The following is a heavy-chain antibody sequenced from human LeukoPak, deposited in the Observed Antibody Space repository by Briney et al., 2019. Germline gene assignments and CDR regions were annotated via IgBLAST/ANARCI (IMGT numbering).Heavy chain of an antibody. CDR3: ARGYCSGGSCYSYYYYNYMDV. V-gene: IGHV4-4*07. CDR2: IYTSGST. CDR1: GGSISSYY. J-gene: IGHJ6*03. D-gene: IGHD2-15*01. Sequence: WETLSLTCTVSGGSISSYYWSWIRQPAGKGLEWIGRIYTSGSTNYNPSLKSRVTISVDTSKNQFSLKLSSVTAADTAVYYCARGYCSGGSCYSYYYYNYMDVWGKGTTVTVSS.